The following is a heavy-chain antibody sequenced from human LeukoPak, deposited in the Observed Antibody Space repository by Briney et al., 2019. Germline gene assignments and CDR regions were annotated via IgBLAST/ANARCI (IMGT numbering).Heavy chain of an antibody. J-gene: IGHJ5*02. CDR1: GGSISSGGYS. D-gene: IGHD6-19*01. CDR2: IYYSGST. CDR3: ARTSSYNWFDP. V-gene: IGHV4-31*03. Sequence: SETLSLTCTVSGGSISSGGYSWSWIRQHPGKGLEWIGYIYYSGSTYYNPSLKSRVTISVDTSKNQFSLKLSSVTAADTAVYYCARTSSYNWFDPWGQGTLVTVSS.